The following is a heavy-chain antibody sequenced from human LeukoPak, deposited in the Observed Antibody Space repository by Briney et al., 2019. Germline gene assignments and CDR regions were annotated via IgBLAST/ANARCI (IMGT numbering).Heavy chain of an antibody. D-gene: IGHD6-19*01. CDR3: ARDQRWLVPETYYYYGMDV. Sequence: SETLSLTCTVSGGSISSYYWSWIRQPPGKGLEWIGYIYYSGSTNYNPSLKSRVTISVDTSKNQFSLKLSSVTAADTAVYYCARDQRWLVPETYYYYGMDVWGQGTTVTVSS. CDR1: GGSISSYY. CDR2: IYYSGST. J-gene: IGHJ6*02. V-gene: IGHV4-59*01.